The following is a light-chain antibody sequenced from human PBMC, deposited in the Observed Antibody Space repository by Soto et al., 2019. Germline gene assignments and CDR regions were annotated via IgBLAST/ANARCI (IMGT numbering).Light chain of an antibody. J-gene: IGLJ2*01. V-gene: IGLV1-40*01. CDR2: DNT. CDR1: SSNIGADYH. CDR3: QSYDSSLSVV. Sequence: QSVLTQPPSVSGAPGQRVTISCTGSSSNIGADYHVHWYQQLPGTAPKLLIYDNTNRPSGVPDRFSGSKSGTSASLAITGLQAEDEADYYCQSYDSSLSVVFGGGTKLTVL.